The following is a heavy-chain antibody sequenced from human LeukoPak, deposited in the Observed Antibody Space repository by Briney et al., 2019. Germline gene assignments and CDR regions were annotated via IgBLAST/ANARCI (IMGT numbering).Heavy chain of an antibody. CDR3: AREGAVPYYFDY. CDR2: MNPNSGNT. J-gene: IGHJ4*02. CDR1: GYTFTSYD. Sequence: GASVKVSCKASGYTFTSYDINWVRQATGQGLEWMGWMNPNSGNTGYAQKFQGRVTMTRNTSISTAYMELSSLRSEDTAVYYCAREGAVPYYFDYWGQGTLVTVSS. D-gene: IGHD3-16*01. V-gene: IGHV1-8*01.